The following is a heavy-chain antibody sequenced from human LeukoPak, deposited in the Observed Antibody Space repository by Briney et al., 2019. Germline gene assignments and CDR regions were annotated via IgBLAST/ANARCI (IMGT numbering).Heavy chain of an antibody. CDR2: INHSGST. J-gene: IGHJ4*02. CDR3: ARSPSHYYDSSGYYGYFDY. Sequence: SETLSLTCAVYGGSFSGYYWSWIRQPPGKGLEWIGEINHSGSTNYNPSLKSRVTISVDTSKNQFSLKLSSVTAADTAVYYCARSPSHYYDSSGYYGYFDYWGQGTLVTVSS. V-gene: IGHV4-34*01. CDR1: GGSFSGYY. D-gene: IGHD3-22*01.